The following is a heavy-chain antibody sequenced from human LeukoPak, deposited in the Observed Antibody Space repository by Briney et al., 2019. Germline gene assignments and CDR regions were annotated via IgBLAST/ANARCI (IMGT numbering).Heavy chain of an antibody. CDR2: IYPGDFDT. Sequence: GESLKISCKGSGYSFTSYWIGWVRQMPGKGLELMGIIYPGDFDTRYSPSFQGQVTISADKSINTAYLQWSSLKASDTAIYYCARQFSGHHRDYWGQGTLVTVSS. V-gene: IGHV5-51*01. J-gene: IGHJ4*02. D-gene: IGHD5-12*01. CDR3: ARQFSGHHRDY. CDR1: GYSFTSYW.